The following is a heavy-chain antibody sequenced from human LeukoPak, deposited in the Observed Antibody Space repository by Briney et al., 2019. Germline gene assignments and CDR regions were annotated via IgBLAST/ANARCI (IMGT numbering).Heavy chain of an antibody. Sequence: SETLSLTCAVYGGSFSGYYWSWIRQPPGKGLEWIGEINHSGSTNYNPSLKSRVTISVDTSKNQFSLKLSSVTAADTAVYYCATFSGNYVFDYWGQGTRVTVSS. V-gene: IGHV4-34*01. CDR1: GGSFSGYY. CDR2: INHSGST. J-gene: IGHJ4*02. D-gene: IGHD1-26*01. CDR3: ATFSGNYVFDY.